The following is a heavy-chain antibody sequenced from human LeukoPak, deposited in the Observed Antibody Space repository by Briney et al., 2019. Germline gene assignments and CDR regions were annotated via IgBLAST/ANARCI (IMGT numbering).Heavy chain of an antibody. D-gene: IGHD3-9*01. V-gene: IGHV3-30*02. J-gene: IGHJ4*02. CDR2: IRYDGSNK. CDR1: GFTFSSYG. Sequence: GGSLRLSCAASGFTFSSYGMHWVRQAPGKGLEWVAFIRYDGSNKYYADSVKGRFTISRDNSKNTLYLQMNSLRAEDTAVYYCASKGGSPGRCFDWSMPLCWGQGTLVTVSS. CDR3: ASKGGSPGRCFDWSMPLC.